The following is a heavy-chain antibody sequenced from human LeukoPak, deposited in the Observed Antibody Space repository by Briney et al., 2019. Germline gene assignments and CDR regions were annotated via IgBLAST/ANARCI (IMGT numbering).Heavy chain of an antibody. CDR2: INAGNGNT. CDR3: ARAASWNYYYFDY. Sequence: GASVKVSCKASGYTFTSYAMHWVRQAPGQRLEWMGWINAGNGNTKYSQEFQGRVTITRDTSASTAYMELSSLRSEDMAVYYCARAASWNYYYFDYWGQGTLVTVSS. J-gene: IGHJ4*02. D-gene: IGHD1-7*01. V-gene: IGHV1-3*03. CDR1: GYTFTSYA.